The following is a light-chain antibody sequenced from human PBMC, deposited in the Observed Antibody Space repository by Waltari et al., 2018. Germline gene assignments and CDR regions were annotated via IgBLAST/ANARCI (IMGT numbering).Light chain of an antibody. Sequence: EIVLTQSPVALSLSPGDSAVISCRASQTLGHSNLAWYQVRVGQAPRPLIYATSTRATGVPLRFTGSGSETDFTLKIDRLEPEDFALYVCQQFQTSPPTFGRGTKV. CDR2: ATS. CDR3: QQFQTSPPT. CDR1: QTLGHSN. V-gene: IGKV3-20*01. J-gene: IGKJ1*01.